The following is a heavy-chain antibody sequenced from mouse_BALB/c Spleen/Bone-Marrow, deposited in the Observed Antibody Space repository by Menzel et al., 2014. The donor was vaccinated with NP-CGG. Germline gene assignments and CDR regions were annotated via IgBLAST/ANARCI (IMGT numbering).Heavy chain of an antibody. V-gene: IGHV14-3*02. D-gene: IGHD1-1*01. CDR1: GFNIKDTY. J-gene: IGHJ4*01. CDR3: ARRYYNMAMDY. Sequence: VQLKQSGAELVRPGASVKLSCTASGFNIKDTYIHWVKQRPEQGLEWIGRIDPAIGNSKYGPKFQGKVTFTSDTSSNTAYLQLSSLTSEDTAVYYCARRYYNMAMDYWGQGTSVTVSS. CDR2: IDPAIGNS.